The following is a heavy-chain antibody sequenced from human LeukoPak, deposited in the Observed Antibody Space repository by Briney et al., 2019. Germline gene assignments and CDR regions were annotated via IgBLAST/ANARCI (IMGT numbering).Heavy chain of an antibody. CDR2: INHSGST. V-gene: IGHV4-34*01. Sequence: PSETLSLTCAVYGGSFSGYYWSWIRQPPGKGLEWIGEINHSGSTNYNPSLKSRVTISIDTSKNQFSLKLSSVTAADTAVYYCARHPTLRYFLHWGQGTLVTVSS. CDR1: GGSFSGYY. CDR3: ARHPTLRYFLH. D-gene: IGHD3-9*01. J-gene: IGHJ4*02.